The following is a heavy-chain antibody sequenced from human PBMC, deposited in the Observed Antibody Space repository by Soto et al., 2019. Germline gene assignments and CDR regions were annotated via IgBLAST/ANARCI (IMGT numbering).Heavy chain of an antibody. D-gene: IGHD1-26*01. CDR2: ISGSGGST. CDR3: AKDRKWELRLDYFDY. CDR1: GFTFSSYA. J-gene: IGHJ4*02. Sequence: EVQLLESGGGLVQPGGSLRLCCAASGFTFSSYAMSWVRQAPGKGLEWVSAISGSGGSTYYADSVKGRFTISRDNSKNTLYLQMNSLSAEDTAVYYCAKDRKWELRLDYFDYWGQGTLVTVSS. V-gene: IGHV3-23*01.